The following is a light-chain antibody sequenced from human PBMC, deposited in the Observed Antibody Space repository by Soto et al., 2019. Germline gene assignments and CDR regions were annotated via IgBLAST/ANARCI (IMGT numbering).Light chain of an antibody. Sequence: EIVLTQSPATLSLSPGERATLSCRASQSVGNYLSWYQQRPGQAPRLLIFDASNRATGIPARFSGSGSGTDFTLTISSLEPEDFAVYYCHQRSNWPPLTFGGGTKVEIK. CDR2: DAS. CDR1: QSVGNY. CDR3: HQRSNWPPLT. J-gene: IGKJ4*01. V-gene: IGKV3-11*01.